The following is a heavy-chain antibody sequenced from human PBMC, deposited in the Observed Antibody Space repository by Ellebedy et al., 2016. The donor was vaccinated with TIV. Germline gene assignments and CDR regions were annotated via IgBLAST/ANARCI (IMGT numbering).Heavy chain of an antibody. V-gene: IGHV5-51*01. CDR1: GYSFTSYW. CDR3: ASLSQVVTNAFDI. D-gene: IGHD4-23*01. CDR2: IYPGDSDT. J-gene: IGHJ3*02. Sequence: GESLKISXKGSGYSFTSYWIGWVRQMPGKGLEWMGIIYPGDSDTRYSPSFQGQVTISADKSISTAYLQWSSLKASDTAMYYCASLSQVVTNAFDIWGQGTMVTVSS.